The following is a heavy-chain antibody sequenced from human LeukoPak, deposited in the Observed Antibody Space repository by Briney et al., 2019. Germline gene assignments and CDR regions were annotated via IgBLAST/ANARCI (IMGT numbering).Heavy chain of an antibody. CDR2: IYYSGST. V-gene: IGHV4-39*01. CDR1: GGSISSSSYY. J-gene: IGHJ5*02. Sequence: PSETLSLTCTVSGGSISSSSYYWRWIRPPPGKGLEWIGSIYYSGSTYYNPSLKSRVTISVDTSKNQFSLKLSSVTAADTAVYYCARLSCSTSCYYNWFDPWGQGTLVTVSS. D-gene: IGHD2-2*01. CDR3: ARLSCSTSCYYNWFDP.